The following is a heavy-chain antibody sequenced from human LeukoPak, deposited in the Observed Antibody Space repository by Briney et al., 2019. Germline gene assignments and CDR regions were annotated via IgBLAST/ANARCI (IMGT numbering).Heavy chain of an antibody. CDR1: GFTFSSYA. V-gene: IGHV3-30*04. J-gene: IGHJ4*02. CDR3: ARGRFGEFFDY. D-gene: IGHD3-10*01. Sequence: PGRSLRLSCAASGFTFSSYAMHWVRQAPGKGLEWVAVISYDGSNKYYADSVKGRFTISRDNSKNTLYLQMNSLRAEDTAVYYCARGRFGEFFDYWGQGTLVTVSS. CDR2: ISYDGSNK.